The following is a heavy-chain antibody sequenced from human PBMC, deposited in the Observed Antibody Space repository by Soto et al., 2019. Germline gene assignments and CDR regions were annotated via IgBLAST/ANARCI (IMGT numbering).Heavy chain of an antibody. J-gene: IGHJ4*02. Sequence: QVQLVESGGGVVQPGRSLRLSCAASGFTFSSYGMHWVRQAPGKGLEWVAVISYDGSSKYYADSVKGRFTISRDNSKNTPYLEMNSLRADDTAVYYCTGEVASGYWGQGTLVTVSS. CDR1: GFTFSSYG. CDR2: ISYDGSSK. V-gene: IGHV3-30*03. CDR3: TGEVASGY. D-gene: IGHD2-8*02.